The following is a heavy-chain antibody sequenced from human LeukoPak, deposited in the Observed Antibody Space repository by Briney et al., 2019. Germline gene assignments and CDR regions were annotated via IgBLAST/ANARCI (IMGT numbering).Heavy chain of an antibody. Sequence: GASVKVSCKASGYTFTSYDINWVRQATGQGLEWMGWMNPNSGNTGYAQKFQGRVTMTRNTSISTAYMELSRPRSEDTAVYYCARGLEWFNWFDPWGQGTLVTVSS. J-gene: IGHJ5*02. CDR2: MNPNSGNT. V-gene: IGHV1-8*01. CDR1: GYTFTSYD. CDR3: ARGLEWFNWFDP. D-gene: IGHD3-3*01.